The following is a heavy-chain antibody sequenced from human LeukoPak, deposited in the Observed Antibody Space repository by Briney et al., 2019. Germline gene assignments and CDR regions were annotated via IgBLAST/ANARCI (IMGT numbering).Heavy chain of an antibody. CDR1: GGTFSSYA. J-gene: IGHJ4*02. V-gene: IGHV1-69*04. CDR3: ACRDGYNYYFDY. Sequence: SVKVSCKASGGTFSSYAISWVRQAPGQGLEWVGRIIPILGIANYAQKFQGRVTITADKSTSTAYMELSSLRSEDTAVYYCACRDGYNYYFDYWGQGTLVTVSS. CDR2: IIPILGIA. D-gene: IGHD5-12*01.